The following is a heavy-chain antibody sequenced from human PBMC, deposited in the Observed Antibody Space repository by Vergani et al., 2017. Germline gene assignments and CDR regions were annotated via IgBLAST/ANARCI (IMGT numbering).Heavy chain of an antibody. V-gene: IGHV1-18*01. CDR1: GYTFSSYG. CDR2: ISPYNGHT. J-gene: IGHJ4*02. CDR3: AGEKGTGDLDY. D-gene: IGHD7-27*01. Sequence: QVQLVQSGAEVKKPGASVKVSCKASGYTFSSYGISWVRQAPGQGLEWMGWISPYNGHTEYAQRLQGRVTMTTDTSTSTAYMELRSLRSDDTAVYSCAGEKGTGDLDYWGQGTLVSVSS.